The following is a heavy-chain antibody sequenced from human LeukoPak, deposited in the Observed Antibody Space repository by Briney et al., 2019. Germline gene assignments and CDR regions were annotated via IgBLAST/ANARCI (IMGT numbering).Heavy chain of an antibody. CDR3: AREEDSSSWWPGGNWFDP. V-gene: IGHV1-2*02. CDR2: INPNSGGT. D-gene: IGHD6-13*01. CDR1: GYTFTGYY. Sequence: GASVKVSCKASGYTFTGYYMHWVRQAPGQGLEWMGWINPNSGGTNYAQKFQGRVTMTRDTSISTAYMELSRLRFDDTAVYYCAREEDSSSWWPGGNWFDPWGQGTLVTVSS. J-gene: IGHJ5*02.